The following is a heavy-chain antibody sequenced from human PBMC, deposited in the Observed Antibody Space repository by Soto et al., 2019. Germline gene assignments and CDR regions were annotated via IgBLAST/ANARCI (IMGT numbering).Heavy chain of an antibody. CDR3: ARGRYGDY. V-gene: IGHV1-18*01. D-gene: IGHD1-1*01. CDR1: GYAFTTYG. Sequence: QVHLVQSGAEVKKPGASVKVSCKGSGYAFTTYGITWVRQAPGQGLEWMGWISAHNGKTNYAQKLQGRVTVTRDTSTSTAYTELRSLRSDDTAVNYCARGRYGDYWGQGDLVNVSS. CDR2: ISAHNGKT. J-gene: IGHJ4*02.